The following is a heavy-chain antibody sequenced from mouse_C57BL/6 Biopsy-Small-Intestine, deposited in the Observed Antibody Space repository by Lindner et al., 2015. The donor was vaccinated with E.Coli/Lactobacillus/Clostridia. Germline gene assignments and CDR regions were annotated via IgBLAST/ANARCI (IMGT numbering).Heavy chain of an antibody. V-gene: IGHV1-7*01. D-gene: IGHD2-14*01. J-gene: IGHJ4*01. CDR3: ARDRNYAMHY. CDR1: GLSFTING. CDR2: ISANSGDT. Sequence: SVKVSCKASGLSFTINGISWVRQAPGQGLEWMGWISANSGDTNYAQKFQGRVTMTTDTSTATANMELRNLRSDDTAVYYCARDRNYAMHYWGQGTLVTVS.